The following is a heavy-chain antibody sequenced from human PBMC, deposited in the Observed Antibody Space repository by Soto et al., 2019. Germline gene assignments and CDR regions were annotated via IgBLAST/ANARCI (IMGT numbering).Heavy chain of an antibody. J-gene: IGHJ4*02. CDR3: ARELAADLDY. D-gene: IGHD6-13*01. V-gene: IGHV3-23*01. CDR1: GFTFSTYA. Sequence: GGSLTLSCAASGFTFSTYAMSCVRRAPGEGLEWVSSIRGRGGSTYYGDSVKGRFTISRDNPNNTVYLQMNSLRDEDTAVYYCARELAADLDYWGQGTLVTVSS. CDR2: IRGRGGST.